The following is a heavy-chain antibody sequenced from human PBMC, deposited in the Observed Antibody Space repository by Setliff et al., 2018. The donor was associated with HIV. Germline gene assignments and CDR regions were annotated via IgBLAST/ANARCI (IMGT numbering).Heavy chain of an antibody. CDR1: GGSISSGAYY. V-gene: IGHV4-31*03. CDR3: ARVPLSSPSRPGGYFDY. D-gene: IGHD3-16*01. J-gene: IGHJ4*02. Sequence: TLSLTCTVSGGSISSGAYYWSWIRQHPGKGLEWIGYIYYSGSTYYNPSLKSRATISVDTSKNQFSLKLNSVTAADTAVYYCARVPLSSPSRPGGYFDYWGQGTLVTVSS. CDR2: IYYSGST.